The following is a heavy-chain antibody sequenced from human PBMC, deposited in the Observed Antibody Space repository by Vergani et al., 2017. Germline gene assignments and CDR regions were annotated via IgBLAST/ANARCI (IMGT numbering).Heavy chain of an antibody. Sequence: EVELVQSGPEMRKPGESLKIPCKGSEYSFGNYWIVWVRQMPGKGLEWMGIIYPADSDTRYSPSFQGQVTISADKSISTAFLRWDSLKASDTALYYCARHTTYTDSWGQGTLVTVSS. CDR2: IYPADSDT. J-gene: IGHJ4*02. CDR1: EYSFGNYW. V-gene: IGHV5-51*01. CDR3: ARHTTYTDS. D-gene: IGHD1-1*01.